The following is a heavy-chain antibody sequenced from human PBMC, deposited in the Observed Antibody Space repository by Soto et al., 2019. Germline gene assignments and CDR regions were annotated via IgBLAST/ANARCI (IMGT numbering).Heavy chain of an antibody. CDR2: ISYDGRKK. CDR1: GFTFNTYA. V-gene: IGHV3-30*04. Sequence: PGGSLRLSCAASGFTFNTYALHWVRQAPGKGLEWVAVISYDGRKKYYAESVRGRFTISRDNSKNSLYLQMNSLRDEDTAVYYCAREEGGYSGYDANWFDPWGQGTLVTVSS. D-gene: IGHD5-12*01. J-gene: IGHJ5*02. CDR3: AREEGGYSGYDANWFDP.